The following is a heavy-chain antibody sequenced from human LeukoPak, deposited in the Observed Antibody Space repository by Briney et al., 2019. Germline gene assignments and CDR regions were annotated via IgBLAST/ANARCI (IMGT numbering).Heavy chain of an antibody. CDR3: ASHGGTRDYGDYSTGNWFDP. CDR2: INHSGST. J-gene: IGHJ5*02. V-gene: IGHV4-34*01. D-gene: IGHD4-17*01. Sequence: SETLSLTCAVYGGPFSGYYWSWIRQPPGKGLEWIGEINHSGSTNYNPSLKSRVTISVDTSKNQFSLKLTSVTAADTAVYYCASHGGTRDYGDYSTGNWFDPWGQGTLVTVSS. CDR1: GGPFSGYY.